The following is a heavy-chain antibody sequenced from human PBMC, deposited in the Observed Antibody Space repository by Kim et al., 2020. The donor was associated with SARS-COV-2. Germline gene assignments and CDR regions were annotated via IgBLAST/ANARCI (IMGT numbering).Heavy chain of an antibody. CDR1: GFTFSSYG. D-gene: IGHD4-17*01. V-gene: IGHV3-30*18. J-gene: IGHJ6*02. CDR2: ISNDGSNK. CDR3: AKDRHAYGETCGMDV. Sequence: GGSLRLSCAASGFTFSSYGMHWVRQAPGKGLEWVAAISNDGSNKYYADSVKGRFTISRDNSKNTLYLQMNSLRAEDTAVYYCAKDRHAYGETCGMDVWGQGTTVTVSS.